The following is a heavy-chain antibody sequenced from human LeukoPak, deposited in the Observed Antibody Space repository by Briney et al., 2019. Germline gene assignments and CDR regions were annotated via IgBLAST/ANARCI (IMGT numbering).Heavy chain of an antibody. CDR3: ASHQGYRHDY. CDR1: GFTFSSYW. V-gene: IGHV3-7*01. D-gene: IGHD2-15*01. Sequence: PTGGSLRLSCAVSGFTFSSYWMSWVRQAPGKGLEWVANIKQDGSEKYYVDSVKGRFTISRDNAKNSLYLQINSLRVEDTAVYYCASHQGYRHDYWGQGTLVTVSS. CDR2: IKQDGSEK. J-gene: IGHJ4*02.